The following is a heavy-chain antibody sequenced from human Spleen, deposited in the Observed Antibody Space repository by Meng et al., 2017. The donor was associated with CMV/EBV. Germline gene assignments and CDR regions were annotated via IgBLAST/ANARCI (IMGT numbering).Heavy chain of an antibody. Sequence: GSLRLSCTVSGGSISSSSYYWGWIRQPPGKGLEWIGSIYYSGSTYYNPSLKSRVTISVDTSKNQFSLKLSSVTAADTAVYYCAKSTHGDSSGYCDYWGQGALVTVSS. D-gene: IGHD3-22*01. CDR3: AKSTHGDSSGYCDY. CDR1: GGSISSSSYY. J-gene: IGHJ4*02. V-gene: IGHV4-39*01. CDR2: IYYSGST.